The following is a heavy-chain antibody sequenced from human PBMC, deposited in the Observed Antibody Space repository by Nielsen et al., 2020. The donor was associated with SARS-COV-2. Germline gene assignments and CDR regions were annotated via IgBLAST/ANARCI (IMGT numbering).Heavy chain of an antibody. D-gene: IGHD6-13*01. CDR1: GFTFSAYA. J-gene: IGHJ4*02. CDR2: FSGDSAGTT. V-gene: IGHV3-23*01. CDR3: AKVYSSTYYLPDY. Sequence: GESLKISCAASGFTFSAYAMIWVRQAAGKGLEWVSAFSGDSAGTTYYADSVKGRFTISRDNSKNTLHLQVNSLRAEDTAVYYCAKVYSSTYYLPDYWGQGTLVTVSS.